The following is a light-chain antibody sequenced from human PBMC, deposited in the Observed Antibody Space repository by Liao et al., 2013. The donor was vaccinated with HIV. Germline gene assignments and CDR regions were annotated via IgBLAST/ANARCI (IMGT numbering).Light chain of an antibody. CDR2: YDS. J-gene: IGLJ1*01. Sequence: SYELTQPPSVSVAPGMTARITCGGNSIGSKSVHWYQQKPGLAPVVVIYYDSDRPSGIPERFSGSISGNTATLTISGAQAMDEADYFCQAWDSGTGVFGTGTKVT. V-gene: IGLV3-21*01. CDR1: SIGSKS. CDR3: QAWDSGTGV.